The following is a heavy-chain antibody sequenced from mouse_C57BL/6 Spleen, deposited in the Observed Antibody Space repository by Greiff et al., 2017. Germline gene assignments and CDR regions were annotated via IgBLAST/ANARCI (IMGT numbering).Heavy chain of an antibody. CDR2: IWRGGST. J-gene: IGHJ4*01. V-gene: IGHV2-5*01. Sequence: QVQLKESGPGLVQPSQSLSITCTVSGFSLTSYGVHWVRQSPGKGLEWLGVIWRGGSTDYTAAFMSRLSITKDNSKSQVFFKMNSLQADDTAIYYCAKNMITYYAMDYWGQGTSVTVSS. D-gene: IGHD2-4*01. CDR1: GFSLTSYG. CDR3: AKNMITYYAMDY.